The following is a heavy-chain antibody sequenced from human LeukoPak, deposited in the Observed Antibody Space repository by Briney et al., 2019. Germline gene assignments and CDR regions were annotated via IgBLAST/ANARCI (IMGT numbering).Heavy chain of an antibody. D-gene: IGHD2-2*01. CDR2: IYHTGST. J-gene: IGHJ5*02. CDR3: ARLCKGGSSCLSIDP. V-gene: IGHV4-38-2*01. Sequence: SETLSLTCAVSGYSINSDYYWGWIRQAPGQGLEWIGTIYHTGSTYYNPSLKSRVTISVDTSKNQFSLKLTSVTAADTAVYFCARLCKGGSSCLSIDPWGQGTLVTVSS. CDR1: GYSINSDYY.